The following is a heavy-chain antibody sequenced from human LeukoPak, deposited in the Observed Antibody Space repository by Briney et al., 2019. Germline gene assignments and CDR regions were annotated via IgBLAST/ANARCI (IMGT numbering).Heavy chain of an antibody. J-gene: IGHJ4*02. CDR3: AGHHDYGFDY. Sequence: SVKVSCKASGGTFSSYTISWVRQAPGQGLEWMGRIIPILGIANYAQKFQGRVTITADKSTSTAYMVLNSLRSEDTAVYYCAGHHDYGFDYWGQGTLVTVSS. D-gene: IGHD4-17*01. CDR1: GGTFSSYT. V-gene: IGHV1-69*02. CDR2: IIPILGIA.